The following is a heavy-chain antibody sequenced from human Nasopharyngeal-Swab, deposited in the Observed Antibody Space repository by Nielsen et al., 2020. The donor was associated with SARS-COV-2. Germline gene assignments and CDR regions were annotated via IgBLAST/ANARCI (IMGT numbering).Heavy chain of an antibody. CDR3: ARDPRGPQHIVVVTASDAFDI. CDR2: ISAYNGNT. J-gene: IGHJ3*02. Sequence: ASVKVSCKASGYTFTSYGISWVRQAPGQGLEGMGWISAYNGNTNYAQKLQGRVTMTTDTSTSTAYMELRSLRSDDTAVYYCARDPRGPQHIVVVTASDAFDIWGQGTMVTVSS. V-gene: IGHV1-18*01. D-gene: IGHD2-21*02. CDR1: GYTFTSYG.